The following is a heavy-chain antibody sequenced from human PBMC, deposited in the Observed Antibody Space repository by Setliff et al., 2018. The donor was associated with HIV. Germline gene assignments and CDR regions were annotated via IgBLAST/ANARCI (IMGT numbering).Heavy chain of an antibody. Sequence: GASVKVSCKASGGTFSTYTVNWVRQAPGRGLEWMGGIISIFGTGNYAQKFQDRVTITADESTSTAYMELTSLRSEDTAVYYCARGAYRRRDGGTYFYQFDFWGRGTLVTVSS. D-gene: IGHD1-26*01. CDR2: IISIFGTG. J-gene: IGHJ4*02. V-gene: IGHV1-69*13. CDR3: ARGAYRRRDGGTYFYQFDF. CDR1: GGTFSTYT.